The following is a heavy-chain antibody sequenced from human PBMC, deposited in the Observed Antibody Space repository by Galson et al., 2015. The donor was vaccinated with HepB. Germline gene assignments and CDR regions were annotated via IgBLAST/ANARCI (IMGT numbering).Heavy chain of an antibody. CDR1: GFTFSSYS. V-gene: IGHV3-48*01. CDR2: ISSSSTI. Sequence: SLRLSCAASGFTFSSYSMNWVRQAPGKGLEWVSYISSSSTIYYADSVKGRFTISRDNAKNSLYLQMNSLRAEDTAVYYCARGLTTGYYYYYGMDVWGQGTTVTVSS. CDR3: ARGLTTGYYYYYGMDV. J-gene: IGHJ6*02. D-gene: IGHD4-11*01.